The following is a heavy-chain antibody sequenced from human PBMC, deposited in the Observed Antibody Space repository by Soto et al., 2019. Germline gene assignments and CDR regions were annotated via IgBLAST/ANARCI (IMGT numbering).Heavy chain of an antibody. J-gene: IGHJ4*02. Sequence: PGGSLRLSCAASGFTFSSYGMHWVRQAPGKGLEWVAVISYDGSNKYYADSVKGRFTISRDNSKNTLYLQMNSLKTEDTAFYYCTTDEYYYDSSGPYYWGQGPLVTVSS. CDR3: TTDEYYYDSSGPYY. D-gene: IGHD3-22*01. V-gene: IGHV3-30*03. CDR1: GFTFSSYG. CDR2: ISYDGSNK.